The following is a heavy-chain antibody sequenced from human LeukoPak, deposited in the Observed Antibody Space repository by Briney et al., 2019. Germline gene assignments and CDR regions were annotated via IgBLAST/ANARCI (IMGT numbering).Heavy chain of an antibody. V-gene: IGHV4-39*01. D-gene: IGHD3-22*01. J-gene: IGHJ4*02. CDR2: IYYSGST. CDR3: ARGPYYYDSSGYGY. CDR1: GGSISGSSYF. Sequence: PSETLSLTCTVSGGSISGSSYFWGWIRQPPGKGLEWIGSIYYSGSTYYNPSLKSRVTISVDTSKNQFSLKLSSVTAADTAVYYCARGPYYYDSSGYGYWGQGTLVTVSS.